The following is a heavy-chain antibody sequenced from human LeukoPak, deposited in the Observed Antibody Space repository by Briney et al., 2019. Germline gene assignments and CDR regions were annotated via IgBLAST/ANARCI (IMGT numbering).Heavy chain of an antibody. Sequence: PSGTLSLTCAVSGGSISSSNWWNWVRQPPGKGLEWIGEVHHSGTINYNPSLKSRVTISVDKSKNQFSLNLSSVTAADTAVYYCARGHDYASWLVDSWGQGTLVTVSS. CDR2: VHHSGTI. J-gene: IGHJ4*02. V-gene: IGHV4-4*02. CDR3: ARGHDYASWLVDS. CDR1: GGSISSSNW. D-gene: IGHD5-12*01.